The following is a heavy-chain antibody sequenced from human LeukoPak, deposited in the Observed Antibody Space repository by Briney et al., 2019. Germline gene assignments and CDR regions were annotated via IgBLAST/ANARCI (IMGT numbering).Heavy chain of an antibody. D-gene: IGHD2-15*01. Sequence: GGSLRLSCAASGFTFSSYGMSWVRQAPGKGLEWVSAISGSGGSTYYADSVKGRFTISRDNSKNTLYLQMNSLRAEDTAVYYCAKKVAATRFSNYYYYMDVRGKGTTVTISS. CDR3: AKKVAATRFSNYYYYMDV. CDR2: ISGSGGST. J-gene: IGHJ6*03. CDR1: GFTFSSYG. V-gene: IGHV3-23*01.